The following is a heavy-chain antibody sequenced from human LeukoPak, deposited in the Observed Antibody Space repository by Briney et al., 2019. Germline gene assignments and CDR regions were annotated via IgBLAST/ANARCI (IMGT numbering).Heavy chain of an antibody. CDR1: GFNFSGYS. D-gene: IGHD3-16*01. CDR2: INSGSTTI. V-gene: IGHV3-48*04. J-gene: IGHJ4*02. CDR3: ARAMSTFGGVRNYFDS. Sequence: GGSLRLSCTASGFNFSGYSMNWVRQAPGKGLEWVSFINSGSTTIYYADSVKGRFRISRDNAKSSLDLEMNSLRAEDTAVYYCARAMSTFGGVRNYFDSWGQGTLVTVSS.